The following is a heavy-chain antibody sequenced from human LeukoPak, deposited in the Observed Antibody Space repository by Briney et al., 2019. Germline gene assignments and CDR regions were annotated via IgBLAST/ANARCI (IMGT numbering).Heavy chain of an antibody. V-gene: IGHV3-74*01. CDR1: GFTFSENW. Sequence: GGSLRLSCVASGFTFSENWMHWVRQAPGKGLAWVSHINRDGGLTNYADSVKGRFTISRDNARNTVFLQMSSLRVEDTAIYFCAREEHRLAEAGTSAFDLGGQGTLVTVSP. CDR2: INRDGGLT. J-gene: IGHJ3*01. CDR3: AREEHRLAEAGTSAFDL. D-gene: IGHD6-13*01.